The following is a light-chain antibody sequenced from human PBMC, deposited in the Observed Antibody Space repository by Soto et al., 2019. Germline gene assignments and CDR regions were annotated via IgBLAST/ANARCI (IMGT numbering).Light chain of an antibody. CDR2: GAS. CDR3: QQRNNWPPGIT. J-gene: IGKJ5*01. CDR1: QSVTSDY. V-gene: IGKV3-11*01. Sequence: EIVLTQSPCTLSLSPGERATLSCRASQSVTSDYLAWYQQNPGQAPRLLIYGASTRATGIPARFSGSGSGTDFTLTISSLEPEDFAVYYCQQRNNWPPGITFGQGTRLE.